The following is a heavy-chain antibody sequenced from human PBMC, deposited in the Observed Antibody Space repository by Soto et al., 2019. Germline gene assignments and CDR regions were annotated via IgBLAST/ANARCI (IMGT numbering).Heavy chain of an antibody. Sequence: QVQLVQSGAEVKKPGASVKVSCKASGYTFTSYGISWVRQAPGQGREWMGWISAYNGNTNYAQKLQGRVTMTTDTSTSTAYMELRRLGSDDTAVYYCARVRGGITMVRPEAINWFDPWGQGTLVTVSS. V-gene: IGHV1-18*04. CDR3: ARVRGGITMVRPEAINWFDP. J-gene: IGHJ5*02. CDR1: GYTFTSYG. CDR2: ISAYNGNT. D-gene: IGHD3-10*01.